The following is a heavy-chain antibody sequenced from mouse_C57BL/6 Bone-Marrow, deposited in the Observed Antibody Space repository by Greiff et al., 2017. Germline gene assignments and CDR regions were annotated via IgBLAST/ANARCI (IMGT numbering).Heavy chain of an antibody. CDR1: GYTFTSYW. CDR2: IDPSDSET. CDR3: ARKGDITTVPYYFDY. V-gene: IGHV1-52*01. D-gene: IGHD1-1*01. Sequence: QVQLQQPGAELVRPGSSVKLSCKASGYTFTSYWMHWVKQRPIQGLEWIGNIDPSDSETHYNQKFKDKATLTVDKSSSTAYMQLSSLTSEDSAVYYCARKGDITTVPYYFDYWGQGTTLTVSS. J-gene: IGHJ2*01.